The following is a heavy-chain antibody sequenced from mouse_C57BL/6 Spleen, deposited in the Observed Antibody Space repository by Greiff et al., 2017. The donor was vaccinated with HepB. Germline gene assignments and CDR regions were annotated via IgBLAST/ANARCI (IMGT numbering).Heavy chain of an antibody. CDR1: GYSFTGYY. CDR3: AREIHYYGSSRFAY. V-gene: IGHV1-42*01. J-gene: IGHJ3*01. CDR2: INPSTGGT. Sequence: VQLKESGPELVKPGASVKISCKASGYSFTGYYMNWVKQSPEKSLEWIGEINPSTGGTTYNQKFKAKATLTVDKSSSTAYMQLKSLTSEDSAVYYCAREIHYYGSSRFAYWGQGTLVTVSA. D-gene: IGHD1-1*01.